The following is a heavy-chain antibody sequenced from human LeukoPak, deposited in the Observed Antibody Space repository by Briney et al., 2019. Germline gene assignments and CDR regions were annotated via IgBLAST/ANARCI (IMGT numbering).Heavy chain of an antibody. Sequence: PSQTLSLTCTVSGGSISSGDYYWSWIRQPPGKGLEWIGYIYYSGSTYYNPSLKSRVTISVDTSKNQFSLKLSSVTAADTAVYYCAQTMVRGAGYFDYWGQGTLATVSS. J-gene: IGHJ4*02. CDR1: GGSISSGDYY. CDR3: AQTMVRGAGYFDY. CDR2: IYYSGST. D-gene: IGHD3-10*01. V-gene: IGHV4-30-4*01.